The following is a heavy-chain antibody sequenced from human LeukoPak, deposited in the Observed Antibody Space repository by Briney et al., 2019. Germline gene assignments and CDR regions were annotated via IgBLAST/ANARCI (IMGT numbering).Heavy chain of an antibody. J-gene: IGHJ3*02. CDR2: ISSSSSTI. D-gene: IGHD3-22*01. Sequence: GASLILSSAAAGFSFSSYSMYWVRQAPGKGLEWGSCISSSSSTIYYADSVKGRFTISIDNAKNSLYLQMNIMRAEDTAVYYCAKGRVDYYDSSDAFDIWGQGTMVTVSS. CDR3: AKGRVDYYDSSDAFDI. CDR1: GFSFSSYS. V-gene: IGHV3-48*01.